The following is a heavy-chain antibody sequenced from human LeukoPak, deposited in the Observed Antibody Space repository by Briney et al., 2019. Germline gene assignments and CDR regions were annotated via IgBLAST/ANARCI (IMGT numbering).Heavy chain of an antibody. J-gene: IGHJ5*02. V-gene: IGHV4-34*01. CDR3: ARYSYGGEDWFDP. D-gene: IGHD5-18*01. CDR2: INHSGST. Sequence: SETLSLTCAVYGGSFSGYYWSWLRQPPGKGLEWIGEINHSGSTNYNPSLKSRVTISVDTSKDYFSLKLSSVTAADMAVYYCARYSYGGEDWFDPWGQGTLVTVSS. CDR1: GGSFSGYY.